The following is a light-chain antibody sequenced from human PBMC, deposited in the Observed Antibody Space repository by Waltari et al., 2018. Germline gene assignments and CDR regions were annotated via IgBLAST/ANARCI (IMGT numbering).Light chain of an antibody. CDR1: SEHSLYD. CDR3: QTWDPYIVV. CDR2: LNSDGSN. V-gene: IGLV4-69*01. J-gene: IGLJ2*01. Sequence: QLVLTQSPSASASLGASVKIPCTLSSEHSLYDIAWHQQHRERGPRFLMRLNSDGSNTKGDGIPDLFSGSSSGAERYLIISSRQYEDEADYYCQTWDPYIVVFGGGTKLTVL.